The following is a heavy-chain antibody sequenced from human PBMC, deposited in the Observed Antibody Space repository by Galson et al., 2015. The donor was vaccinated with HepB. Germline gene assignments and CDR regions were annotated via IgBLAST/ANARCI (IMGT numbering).Heavy chain of an antibody. CDR1: GFTFSSYS. V-gene: IGHV3-21*01. D-gene: IGHD7-27*01. Sequence: SLRLSCAASGFTFSSYSMDWVRQAPGKGLEWVSSISSSSSYIYYADSVKGRFTISRDNAKNSLYLQMNSLRAEDTAVYYCARGGLGNHYFDYWGQGTLVTVSS. J-gene: IGHJ4*02. CDR2: ISSSSSYI. CDR3: ARGGLGNHYFDY.